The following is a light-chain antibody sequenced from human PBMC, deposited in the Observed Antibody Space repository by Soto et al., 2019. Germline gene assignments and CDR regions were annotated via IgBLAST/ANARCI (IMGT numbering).Light chain of an antibody. Sequence: EFVLTQSPGTLSLSPCERATLSSSASQSVSSSYLAWYQQKPGQAPRLLIYGASSRATGNPDRFSGSGSGTDFTLTISRLEPEDFAVYYCQQYGSSPPWTFGQGTKVDIK. V-gene: IGKV3-20*01. J-gene: IGKJ1*01. CDR2: GAS. CDR3: QQYGSSPPWT. CDR1: QSVSSSY.